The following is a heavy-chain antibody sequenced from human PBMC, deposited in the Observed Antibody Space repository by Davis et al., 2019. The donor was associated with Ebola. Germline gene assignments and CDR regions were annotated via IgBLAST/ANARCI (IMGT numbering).Heavy chain of an antibody. CDR2: ISSNGGST. Sequence: GESLKISCSASGFTFSSYAMHWVRQAPGKGLEYVSAISSNGGSTYYADSVKGRFTISRDNSKNTLYLQMSSLRAEDTAVYYCVKQFYSGGGFDYWGQGTLVTVSS. V-gene: IGHV3-64D*08. J-gene: IGHJ4*02. D-gene: IGHD1-26*01. CDR3: VKQFYSGGGFDY. CDR1: GFTFSSYA.